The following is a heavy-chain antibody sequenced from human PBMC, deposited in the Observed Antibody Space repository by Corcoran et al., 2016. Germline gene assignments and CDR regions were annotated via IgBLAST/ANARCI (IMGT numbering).Heavy chain of an antibody. CDR3: ARDRSSGRQPDDAFDI. CDR2: IYYSGST. J-gene: IGHJ3*02. V-gene: IGHV4-39*07. D-gene: IGHD3-10*01. CDR1: GGSISSSSYY. Sequence: QLQLQESGPGLVKPSETLSLTCTVSGGSISSSSYYWGWIRQPPGKGLEWIGSIYYSGSTYYTPSLKSRVTISVDTSKNQFSLKLSSVTAADTAVYYCARDRSSGRQPDDAFDIWGQGTMVTVSS.